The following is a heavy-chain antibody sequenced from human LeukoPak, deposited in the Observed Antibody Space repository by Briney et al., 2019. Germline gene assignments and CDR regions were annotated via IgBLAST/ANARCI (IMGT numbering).Heavy chain of an antibody. CDR3: ARAVGGDGSGSL. V-gene: IGHV4-61*05. Sequence: SETLSLTCTVSGGSISSSSYYWSWIRQPPGKGLEWIGYIYYRVTSDYNPSLKSRVTMSVDMSTRQISLKLSSVTAADTAVYYCARAVGGDGSGSLWGPGTLVTVSS. J-gene: IGHJ4*02. CDR2: IYYRVTS. D-gene: IGHD3-10*01. CDR1: GGSISSSSYY.